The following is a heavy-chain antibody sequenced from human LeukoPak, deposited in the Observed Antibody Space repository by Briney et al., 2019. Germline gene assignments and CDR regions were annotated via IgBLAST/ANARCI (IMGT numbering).Heavy chain of an antibody. CDR1: GGSFSGYY. V-gene: IGHV4-34*01. CDR2: INHSGST. Sequence: PSETLSLTCAVFGGSFSGYYWTWIRQPPGKGLEWIGEINHSGSTNYNPFLKSRVTISVDTSKHQFSLRLNSVTAADTAVYYCAGGPVVDYFDGSGYYYFDSWGQGTPVTVSS. D-gene: IGHD3-22*01. CDR3: AGGPVVDYFDGSGYYYFDS. J-gene: IGHJ4*02.